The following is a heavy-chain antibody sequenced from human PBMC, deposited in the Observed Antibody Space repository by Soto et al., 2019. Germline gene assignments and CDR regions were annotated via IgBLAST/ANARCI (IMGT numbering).Heavy chain of an antibody. J-gene: IGHJ3*02. CDR1: GFKFSYCP. CDR3: ARQGSTQEPDGFDI. CDR2: ISYDGNNK. D-gene: IGHD6-13*01. V-gene: IGHV3-30-3*01. Sequence: GGSLRLSCAASGFKFSYCPMHWVRQAPGKGLEWVAFISYDGNNKYYPDSVKGRFTISRDNSKNTLFLQMDSLRPEDAAVYSCARQGSTQEPDGFDIWGQGTMVTVSS.